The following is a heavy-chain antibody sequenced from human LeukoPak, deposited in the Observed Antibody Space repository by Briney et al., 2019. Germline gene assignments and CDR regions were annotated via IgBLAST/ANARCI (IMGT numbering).Heavy chain of an antibody. CDR1: GGSFSGYY. D-gene: IGHD3-10*01. CDR2: INHSGST. V-gene: IGHV4-34*01. Sequence: PSETLSLTCAVYGGSFSGYYWSWIRQPPGKGLEWIGEINHSGSTSYNPSLKSRVTISVDTTKNQFSLKLSSVTAADTAVYYCATKTRTYYYGSGSYVWGQGTLVTVSS. CDR3: ATKTRTYYYGSGSYV. J-gene: IGHJ4*02.